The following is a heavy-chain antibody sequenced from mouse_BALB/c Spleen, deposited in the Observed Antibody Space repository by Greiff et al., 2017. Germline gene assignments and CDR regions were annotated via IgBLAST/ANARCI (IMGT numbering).Heavy chain of an antibody. CDR3: ARSGRYGNYFDY. Sequence: EVKLVESGGGLVQPGGSRKLSCAASGFTFSSFGMHWVRQAPEKGLEWVAYISSGSSTIYYADTVKGRFTISRDNPKNTLFLQMTSLRSEDTAMYYCARSGRYGNYFDYWGQGTTLTVSS. V-gene: IGHV5-17*02. CDR1: GFTFSSFG. CDR2: ISSGSSTI. D-gene: IGHD3-1*01. J-gene: IGHJ2*01.